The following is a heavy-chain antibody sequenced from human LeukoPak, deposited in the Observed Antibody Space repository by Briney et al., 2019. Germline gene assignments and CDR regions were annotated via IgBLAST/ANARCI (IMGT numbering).Heavy chain of an antibody. CDR2: ISYDGSNK. J-gene: IGHJ4*02. CDR3: ARDRTPIVVAGTVDY. Sequence: GGSLRLSCAASGFTFSSYAMHWVRQAPGKGLEWVAVISYDGSNKYYADSVKGRFTISRDNSKNTLYLQMNGLRPEDTAIYYCARDRTPIVVAGTVDYWGQGTLVTVSS. CDR1: GFTFSSYA. V-gene: IGHV3-30-3*01. D-gene: IGHD6-19*01.